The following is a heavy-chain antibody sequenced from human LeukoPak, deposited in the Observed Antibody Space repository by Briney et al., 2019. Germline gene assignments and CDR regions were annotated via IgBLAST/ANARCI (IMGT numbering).Heavy chain of an antibody. V-gene: IGHV3-23*01. CDR2: MSSGGYSE. J-gene: IGHJ3*01. D-gene: IGHD1-26*01. Sequence: GGSLRLSCAASGFTFSNYAMSWVRQAPGKGLEWVSVMSSGGYSEYYSDSVRGRFTISRDNSKDTLYLQMNSLRVEDTALYYCAKDRGGSSELGDAFDVWGQGTMVRVSS. CDR1: GFTFSNYA. CDR3: AKDRGGSSELGDAFDV.